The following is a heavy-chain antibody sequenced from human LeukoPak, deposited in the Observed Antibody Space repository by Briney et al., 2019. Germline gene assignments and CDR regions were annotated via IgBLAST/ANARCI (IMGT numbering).Heavy chain of an antibody. CDR3: ARDPATNYCRDY. Sequence: ASVKLSRTCSGYTFTGDYTHCVRHAPRQGLEWMGWVDPNNGVTTLTPPFQGRVTTTRDTSITTPYMELSRLTSDDAAVYYCARDPATNYCRDYWGQGTLVTVSS. CDR1: GYTFTGDY. CDR2: VDPNNGVT. D-gene: IGHD4/OR15-4a*01. J-gene: IGHJ4*02. V-gene: IGHV1-2*02.